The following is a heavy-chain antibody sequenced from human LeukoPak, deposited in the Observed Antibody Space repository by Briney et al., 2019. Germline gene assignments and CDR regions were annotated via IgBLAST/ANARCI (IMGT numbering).Heavy chain of an antibody. CDR2: MNSDGTIT. J-gene: IGHJ4*02. Sequence: GGSLRLSCADSGFTFSSDWMHWVRQAPGKGLVWVSRMNSDGTITSYADSVKGRFTISRDNAKNLLYLQMNSLRAEDTAVYYCARYSDTGYSSSWYSTPFDYWGQGTLVTVSS. D-gene: IGHD6-13*01. V-gene: IGHV3-74*01. CDR3: ARYSDTGYSSSWYSTPFDY. CDR1: GFTFSSDW.